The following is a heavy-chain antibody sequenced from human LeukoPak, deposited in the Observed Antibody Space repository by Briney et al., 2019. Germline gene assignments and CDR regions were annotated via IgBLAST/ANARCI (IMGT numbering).Heavy chain of an antibody. CDR2: ISIGDGT. Sequence: GGSLRLSCVASGFTIINKYMSWVRQVPGKGLEWVSVISIGDGTYYAASVKGRLTISKDTSKNTLYLQMNSRRAEDTAVYYCARDGDYSNGYGFDYWGQGTLVTVSS. V-gene: IGHV3-53*01. CDR3: ARDGDYSNGYGFDY. J-gene: IGHJ4*02. D-gene: IGHD5-18*01. CDR1: GFTIINKY.